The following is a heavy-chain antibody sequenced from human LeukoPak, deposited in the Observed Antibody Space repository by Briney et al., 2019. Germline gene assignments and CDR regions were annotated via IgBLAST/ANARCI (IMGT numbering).Heavy chain of an antibody. D-gene: IGHD5-12*01. CDR1: GFTFSSYW. CDR2: INSDGSSI. J-gene: IGHJ4*02. CDR3: AREGRVSGYDFDC. Sequence: GSLSLSCAASGFTFSSYWMHWVRQAPGKGLVWVSRINSDGSSITYADSVKGRFTISRDNAKNTLYLQMNSLRVEDTAVYYCAREGRVSGYDFDCWGQGTLVTVSS. V-gene: IGHV3-74*03.